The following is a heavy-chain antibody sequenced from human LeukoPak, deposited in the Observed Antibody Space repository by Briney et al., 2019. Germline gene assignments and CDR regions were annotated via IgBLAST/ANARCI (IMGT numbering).Heavy chain of an antibody. D-gene: IGHD3-22*01. CDR3: ARGPSGYDRSGPH. CDR2: IYYSGST. V-gene: IGHV4-31*03. J-gene: IGHJ4*02. CDR1: GGSISSGGYY. Sequence: SETLSLTCTVSGGSISSGGYYWSWIRQHPGKGLEWIGYIYYSGSTYYNPSLKSRVTISVDTSKNQFSLKLTAVTAADTALYYCARGPSGYDRSGPHWGQGTLVTVSS.